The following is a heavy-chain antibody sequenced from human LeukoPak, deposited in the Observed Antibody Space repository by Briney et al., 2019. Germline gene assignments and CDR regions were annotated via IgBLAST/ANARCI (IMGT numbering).Heavy chain of an antibody. J-gene: IGHJ4*02. V-gene: IGHV3-23*01. CDR2: ISGSGGST. Sequence: PGRSLRLSCAASGFTFSSYAMHWVRQAPGKGLEWVSAISGSGGSTYYADSVKGRFTISRDNSKNTLYLQMNSLRAEDTAVYYCARVKDSSGWFQFLFDYWGQGTLVTVSS. CDR3: ARVKDSSGWFQFLFDY. D-gene: IGHD6-19*01. CDR1: GFTFSSYA.